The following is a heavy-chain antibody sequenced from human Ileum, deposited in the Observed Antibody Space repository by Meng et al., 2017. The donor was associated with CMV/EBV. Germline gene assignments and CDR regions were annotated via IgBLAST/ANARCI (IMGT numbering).Heavy chain of an antibody. Sequence: GESLKISCTGSGFSFGDYSMSWVRQAPGKGLEWVSYISSSGSTIYYADSVKGRFTISRDNAKNSLYLQVNSLRAEDTAVYYCARDARGLAATGGGHWGQGTLVTVSS. CDR3: ARDARGLAATGGGH. J-gene: IGHJ1*01. D-gene: IGHD6-13*01. V-gene: IGHV3-48*03. CDR2: ISSSGSTI. CDR1: GFSFGDYS.